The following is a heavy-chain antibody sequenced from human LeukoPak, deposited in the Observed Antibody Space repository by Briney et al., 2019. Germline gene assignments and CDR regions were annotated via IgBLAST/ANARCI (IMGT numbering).Heavy chain of an antibody. D-gene: IGHD3-22*01. Sequence: GRSLRLSCVASGFTFSDYGMLWVRQPPGKGLEWVAVISYDGRNEHYADSVKGRFTISRDNSKNSLYLQMNSLRAEDTAVYYCAKDWGYYDSSGPFDYWGQGTLVTVSS. CDR1: GFTFSDYG. CDR2: ISYDGRNE. J-gene: IGHJ4*02. CDR3: AKDWGYYDSSGPFDY. V-gene: IGHV3-30*18.